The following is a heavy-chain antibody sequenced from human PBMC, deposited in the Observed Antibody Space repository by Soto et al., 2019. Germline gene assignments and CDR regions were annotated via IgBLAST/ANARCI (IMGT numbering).Heavy chain of an antibody. Sequence: QITLKESGPPLVKPTQTLTLTCTFSGFSLSTSGVGVGCIRQPPGKALEWLALIYWNDDKRYTPSLKSRLTITSDTSRNQVVLTRTNMDPVDTATYYGALTVYSCGLNSSFDYWGQGSPVTDSS. CDR1: GFSLSTSGVG. CDR3: ALTVYSCGLNSSFDY. CDR2: IYWNDDK. J-gene: IGHJ4*02. D-gene: IGHD5-18*01. V-gene: IGHV2-5*01.